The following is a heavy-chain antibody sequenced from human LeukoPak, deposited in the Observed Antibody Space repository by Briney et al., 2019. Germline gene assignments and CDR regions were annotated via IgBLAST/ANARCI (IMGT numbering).Heavy chain of an antibody. Sequence: ASVKVSCKASGYTFTGYYMHWVRQAPGQGLEWMGWINPNSGGTNYAQKFQGRVTMTRDTSISTAYMELSRLRSDDTAVYYCARDLSVGGYNNFGYWGQGTLVTVSS. CDR3: ARDLSVGGYNNFGY. CDR2: INPNSGGT. D-gene: IGHD5-24*01. CDR1: GYTFTGYY. V-gene: IGHV1-2*02. J-gene: IGHJ4*02.